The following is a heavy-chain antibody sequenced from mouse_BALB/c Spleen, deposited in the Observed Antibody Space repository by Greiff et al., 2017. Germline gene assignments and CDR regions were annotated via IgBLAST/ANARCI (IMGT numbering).Heavy chain of an antibody. J-gene: IGHJ3*01. CDR1: GFNIKDTY. D-gene: IGHD2-4*01. V-gene: IGHV14-3*02. CDR3: ARWDYDEVLFAY. Sequence: VQLQQSGAELVKPGASVKLSCTASGFNIKDTYMHWVKQRPEQGLEWIGRIDPANGNTKYDPKFQGKATITADTSSNTAYLQLSSLTSEDTAVYYCARWDYDEVLFAYWGQGTLVTVSA. CDR2: IDPANGNT.